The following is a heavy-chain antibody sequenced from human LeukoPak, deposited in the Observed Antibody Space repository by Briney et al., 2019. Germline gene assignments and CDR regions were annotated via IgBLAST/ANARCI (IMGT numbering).Heavy chain of an antibody. CDR3: ALLAVASDFDY. CDR1: GFPFSIYE. D-gene: IGHD6-19*01. V-gene: IGHV3-48*03. J-gene: IGHJ4*02. CDR2: IGSSGAAI. Sequence: PGGSLRLSCAVSGFPFSIYEMNWVRQASGKGLEWVSNIGSSGAAIYYADSVRGRFTISRDNAKNSLYLQMNSLRAEDTAVYYCALLAVASDFDYWGQGALVTVSS.